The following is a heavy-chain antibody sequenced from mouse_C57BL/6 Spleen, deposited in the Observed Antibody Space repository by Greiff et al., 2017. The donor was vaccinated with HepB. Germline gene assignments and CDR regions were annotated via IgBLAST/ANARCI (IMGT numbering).Heavy chain of an antibody. V-gene: IGHV5-9-1*02. D-gene: IGHD1-1*01. CDR2: ISSGGDYI. J-gene: IGHJ2*01. Sequence: EVQLVESGEGLVKPGGSLKLSCAASGFTFSSYAMSWVRQTPEKRLEWVAYISSGGDYIYYADTVKGRFTISRDNARNTLYLQMSSLKSEDTAMYYCTRVGYYGSRGDYFDYWGQGTTLTVSS. CDR1: GFTFSSYA. CDR3: TRVGYYGSRGDYFDY.